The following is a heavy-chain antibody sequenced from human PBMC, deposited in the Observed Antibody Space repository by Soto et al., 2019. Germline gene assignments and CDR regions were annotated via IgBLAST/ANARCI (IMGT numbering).Heavy chain of an antibody. V-gene: IGHV3-11*01. CDR1: GFTFSDYY. Sequence: PGGSLRLSCAASGFTFSDYYMSWIRQAPGKGLEWVSYISSSGSTIYYADSVKGRFTISRDNAKNSLYLQMNSLRAEDTAVYYCAGPDGSGWYADDAFDIWGQGTMVTVSS. D-gene: IGHD6-19*01. CDR2: ISSSGSTI. CDR3: AGPDGSGWYADDAFDI. J-gene: IGHJ3*02.